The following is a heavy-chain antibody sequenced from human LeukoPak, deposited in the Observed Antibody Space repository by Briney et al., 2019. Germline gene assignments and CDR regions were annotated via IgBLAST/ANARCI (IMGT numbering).Heavy chain of an antibody. J-gene: IGHJ4*02. D-gene: IGHD2-2*01. CDR1: GNYW. Sequence: PGGSLRLSCAASGNYWMHWVRQAPGKGLVWVSHINGDGSWTSYADSVKGRFTISKDNAKNTVDLQMNNLRAEDTAVYYCVSFYETYWGRGTLVIVSS. CDR3: VSFYETY. V-gene: IGHV3-74*01. CDR2: INGDGSWT.